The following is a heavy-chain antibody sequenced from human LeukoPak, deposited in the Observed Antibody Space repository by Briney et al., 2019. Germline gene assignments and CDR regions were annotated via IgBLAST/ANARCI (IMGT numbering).Heavy chain of an antibody. J-gene: IGHJ6*02. CDR1: GYTFTGYY. D-gene: IGHD2-2*01. V-gene: IGHV1-2*02. CDR3: ARDIVVVPAAAQHNYSYYYGIDV. Sequence: ASVTVSCMASGYTFTGYYMHWVRQAPGQGLEWMGWINPNSGGTKYAQKFQGRVTMTRDTSISTAYMELSRLRSDDTAVYYCARDIVVVPAAAQHNYSYYYGIDVWGQGTTVTVSS. CDR2: INPNSGGT.